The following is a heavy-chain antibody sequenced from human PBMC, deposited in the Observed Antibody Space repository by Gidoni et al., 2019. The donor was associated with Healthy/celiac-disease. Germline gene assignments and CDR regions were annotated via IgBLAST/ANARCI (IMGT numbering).Heavy chain of an antibody. Sequence: QVQLVQSGAEVKKPGASVKVSCKASGYTFTSYGISWVRQATGQGLEWMGWISAYNGNTNYAQKLQGRVTMTTDTSTSTAYMELRSLRSDDTAVYYCARVTGLYYYDSSGLRAFYFDYWGQGTLVTVSS. CDR1: GYTFTSYG. D-gene: IGHD3-22*01. CDR2: ISAYNGNT. V-gene: IGHV1-18*01. J-gene: IGHJ4*02. CDR3: ARVTGLYYYDSSGLRAFYFDY.